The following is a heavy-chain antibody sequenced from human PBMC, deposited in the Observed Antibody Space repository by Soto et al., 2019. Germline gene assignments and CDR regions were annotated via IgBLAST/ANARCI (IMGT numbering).Heavy chain of an antibody. CDR3: VKDRQVDY. CDR1: GFTFSTLA. Sequence: GGSLRLSCSASGFTFSTLAMHWVRQAPGKGLEYVSSISSNGGSTYYADSVKGRFITSRDNSKNTLYLQMSSLRREDTAVYYCVKDRQVDYWGQGTLVTVSS. CDR2: ISSNGGST. J-gene: IGHJ4*02. V-gene: IGHV3-64D*06.